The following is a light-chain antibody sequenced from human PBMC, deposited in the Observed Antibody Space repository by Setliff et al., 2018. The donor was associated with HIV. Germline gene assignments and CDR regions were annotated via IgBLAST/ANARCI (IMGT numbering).Light chain of an antibody. Sequence: ALAQPASVSGSPGQSITISCSGTNNDVGGYNYVSWYQQHPGKAPKLLIYEVTDRPAGVSNRFSGSKSGRTASLTISGLQADDEAYYYCSSYTTSNTVVFGGGTK. CDR1: NNDVGGYNY. CDR3: SSYTTSNTVV. CDR2: EVT. J-gene: IGLJ2*01. V-gene: IGLV2-14*01.